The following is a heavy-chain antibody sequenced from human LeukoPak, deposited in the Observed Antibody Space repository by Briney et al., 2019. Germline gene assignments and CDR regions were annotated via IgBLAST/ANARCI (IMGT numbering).Heavy chain of an antibody. J-gene: IGHJ3*01. CDR1: GFTFSSYE. D-gene: IGHD3-22*01. CDR2: ISNSGNTI. V-gene: IGHV3-48*03. Sequence: GSLRLSCAASGFTFSSYEMNWVRQAPGKGLEWVSYISNSGNTIYYADSVKGRFTISRDNAKNSLYLQMNSLRAEDTAVYYCSAGEGYYDSSDYYSAWAFNVWGQGTMVTVSS. CDR3: SAGEGYYDSSDYYSAWAFNV.